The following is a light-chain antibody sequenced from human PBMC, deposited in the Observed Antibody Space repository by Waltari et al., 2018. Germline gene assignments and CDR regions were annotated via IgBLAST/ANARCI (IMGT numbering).Light chain of an antibody. CDR1: SPNTGAGYA. J-gene: IGLJ2*01. CDR3: QSYDSSLSGSV. CDR2: GNS. V-gene: IGLV1-40*01. Sequence: QSVLTPPPSVSGAPGQRVTISCTGSSPNTGAGYAVHWYQPLPGTAPNLLLYGNSNRPSGVPDRFSGSKSGTSASLAITGLQAEDEADYYCQSYDSSLSGSVFGGGTKLTVL.